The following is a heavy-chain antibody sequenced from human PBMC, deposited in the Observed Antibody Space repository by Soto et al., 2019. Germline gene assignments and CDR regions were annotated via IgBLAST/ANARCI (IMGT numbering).Heavy chain of an antibody. CDR1: GFTFTTYC. D-gene: IGHD7-27*01. CDR2: ISNDAVHT. Sequence: EVQLVESGGGLVQPGGSLTLSCIASGFTFTTYCMHWVRQAPGKGLEYLSAISNDAVHTYYAESVKDRFTISRDNSKDTLDLHMGSLRPEDMAVYYCASGPLPWAYHSYGMDVWGQGTTVTVSS. CDR3: ASGPLPWAYHSYGMDV. J-gene: IGHJ6*02. V-gene: IGHV3-64*07.